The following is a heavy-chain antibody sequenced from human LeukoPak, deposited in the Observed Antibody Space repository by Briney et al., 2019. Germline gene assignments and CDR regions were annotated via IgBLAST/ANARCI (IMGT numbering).Heavy chain of an antibody. V-gene: IGHV3-15*01. D-gene: IGHD3-16*02. Sequence: GGSLRLSCAASGFTPSDVYVDWVRQAPGKGLEWVGRIKSKTDGGTTDYAAPVKGRFTISRDDSKNTLYLQMNSLKTEDTAVYYCTTGVMITFGGVIVFDYWGQGTLVTVSS. J-gene: IGHJ4*02. CDR2: IKSKTDGGTT. CDR1: GFTPSDVY. CDR3: TTGVMITFGGVIVFDY.